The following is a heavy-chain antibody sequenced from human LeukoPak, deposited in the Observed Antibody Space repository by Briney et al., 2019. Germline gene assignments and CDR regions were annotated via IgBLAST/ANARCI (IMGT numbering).Heavy chain of an antibody. D-gene: IGHD6-19*01. Sequence: PGGSLRLSCAASGFTFSSYSMNWVRQAPGKGLEWVSYISSSSSTIYYADSVKGRFTISRDNAKNSLYLQMNSLRAEDTAVYYCARVHSSGWRWGQGTLVTVSS. CDR2: ISSSSSTI. CDR1: GFTFSSYS. CDR3: ARVHSSGWR. J-gene: IGHJ4*02. V-gene: IGHV3-48*01.